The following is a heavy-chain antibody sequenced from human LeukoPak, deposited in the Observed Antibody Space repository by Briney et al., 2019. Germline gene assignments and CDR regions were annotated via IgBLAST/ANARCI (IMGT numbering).Heavy chain of an antibody. V-gene: IGHV3-66*01. J-gene: IGHJ4*02. Sequence: PGGSLRLSCAASGFTVSNNYMTWVRQAPGKGLEWVSLIYSGGSTYYADSVKGRFTISRDNSKNTVYLQMNSLRAEDTAVYYCAKDTDDYLLDWGQGTLVTVSS. D-gene: IGHD5-12*01. CDR1: GFTVSNNY. CDR3: AKDTDDYLLD. CDR2: IYSGGST.